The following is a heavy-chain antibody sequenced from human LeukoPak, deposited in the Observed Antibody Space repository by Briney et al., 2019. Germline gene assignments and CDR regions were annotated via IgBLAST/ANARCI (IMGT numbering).Heavy chain of an antibody. CDR2: ISSSGGTI. CDR1: GFTFSSYE. Sequence: GGSLRLSCAAPGFTFSSYEMNWVRQTPGKGLEWLSYISSSGGTIYYADSVKGRFTISRDNAKSSLYLQMNGLRAGDTAVYYCARDSRQQLFDYWGQGTLVTVSS. CDR3: ARDSRQQLFDY. J-gene: IGHJ4*02. D-gene: IGHD4-11*01. V-gene: IGHV3-48*03.